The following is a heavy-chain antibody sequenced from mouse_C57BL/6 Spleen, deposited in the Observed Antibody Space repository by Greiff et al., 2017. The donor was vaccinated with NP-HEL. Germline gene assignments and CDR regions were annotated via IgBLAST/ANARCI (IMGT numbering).Heavy chain of an antibody. CDR2: IYPRDGST. CDR1: GYTFTSYD. V-gene: IGHV1-85*01. Sequence: VKLMESGPELVKPGASVKLSCKASGYTFTSYDINWVKQRPGQGLEWIGWIYPRDGSTKYNEKFKGKATLTVDTSSSTAYMELHSLTSEDSAVYFCARDRYYAMDYWGQGTSVTVSS. J-gene: IGHJ4*01. CDR3: ARDRYYAMDY.